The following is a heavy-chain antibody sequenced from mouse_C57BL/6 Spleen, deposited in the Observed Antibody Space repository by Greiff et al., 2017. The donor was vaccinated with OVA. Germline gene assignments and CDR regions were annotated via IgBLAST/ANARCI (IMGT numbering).Heavy chain of an antibody. V-gene: IGHV1-62-2*01. CDR1: GYTFTAYS. CDR3: ARHERDYDNYFDY. J-gene: IGHJ2*01. CDR2: FYTGSGSI. Sequence: QVTLKVSGAELVKPGASVKLSCKASGYTFTAYSIPWVKQRSGQGLEWIGGFYTGSGSIKYNEKFKDKATLTADKSSSTVYMELSRLTSEDSAVYYGARHERDYDNYFDYWGQGTTLTVSS. D-gene: IGHD2-4*01.